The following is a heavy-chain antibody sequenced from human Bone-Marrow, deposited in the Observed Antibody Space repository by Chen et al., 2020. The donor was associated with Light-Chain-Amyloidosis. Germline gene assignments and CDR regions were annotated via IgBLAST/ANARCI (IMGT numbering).Heavy chain of an antibody. CDR3: ARRSDGYNFAY. CDR2: IYPDDSDA. J-gene: IGHJ4*02. CDR1: GYTFPNYW. V-gene: IGHV5-51*01. Sequence: EVQLEQSGPEVKKPGESLKISCKGSGYTFPNYWIGWVRQMPGKGLEWMGVIYPDDSDASYSPSFEGHVTISADKSITTAYLQWRSLKSSDTAMYYCARRSDGYNFAYWGQGTLVTVSS. D-gene: IGHD5-12*01.